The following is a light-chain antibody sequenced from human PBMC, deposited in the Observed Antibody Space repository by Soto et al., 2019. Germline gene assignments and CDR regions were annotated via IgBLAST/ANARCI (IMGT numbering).Light chain of an antibody. Sequence: DVEITHCPSTLAASVGDRVNITCRASQSISSWLAWYQQKAGEAPKLLMYKASTLDSGVPSRFSGSGSGTEFTLTISSLQPEDFATYYCQQYNNYAFTFGPGTKVDI. CDR2: KAS. V-gene: IGKV1-5*03. J-gene: IGKJ3*01. CDR1: QSISSW. CDR3: QQYNNYAFT.